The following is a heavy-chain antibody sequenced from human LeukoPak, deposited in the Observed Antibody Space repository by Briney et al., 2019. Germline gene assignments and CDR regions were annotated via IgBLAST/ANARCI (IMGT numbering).Heavy chain of an antibody. Sequence: SETLSLTCTVSGGSISSYYWSWIRQPPGKGLEWIGYIYYSGSTNYNPSLKGRVTISVDTSKNQFSLKLSSVTAADTAVYYCARWELGDAFDIWGQGTMVTVSS. J-gene: IGHJ3*02. CDR1: GGSISSYY. CDR2: IYYSGST. CDR3: ARWELGDAFDI. V-gene: IGHV4-59*01. D-gene: IGHD1-26*01.